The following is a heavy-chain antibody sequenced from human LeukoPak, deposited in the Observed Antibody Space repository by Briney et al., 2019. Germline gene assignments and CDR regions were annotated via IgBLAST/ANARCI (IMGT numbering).Heavy chain of an antibody. CDR1: GYSFTNYW. J-gene: IGHJ4*02. Sequence: GESLKISCMGSGYSFTNYWIGWVRQMPGKGLEWMGIIYPGDSDTRYSPSFQGQVTISADKSISTAYLQWSSLKASDTAMYYCARGYCSGGSCYWDYFDYWGQGTLVTVSS. CDR3: ARGYCSGGSCYWDYFDY. D-gene: IGHD2-15*01. CDR2: IYPGDSDT. V-gene: IGHV5-51*01.